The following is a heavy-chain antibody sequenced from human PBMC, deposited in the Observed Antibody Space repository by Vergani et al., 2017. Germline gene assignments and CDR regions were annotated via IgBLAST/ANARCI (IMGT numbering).Heavy chain of an antibody. CDR2: VNPNSGDT. CDR1: GYTFSAYY. V-gene: IGHV1-2*02. CDR3: ARDRVAYSGFYYGMDV. J-gene: IGHJ6*02. D-gene: IGHD3-10*01. Sequence: QVHLVQSGAEVKKPGASVKVSCQTSGYTFSAYYIHWVRQAPGQGLEWMGWVNPNSGDTKYAQKFQGRVTMTRDMATNTTYMELSRLTSDDTAVYYCARDRVAYSGFYYGMDVWGQGTTVTVSS.